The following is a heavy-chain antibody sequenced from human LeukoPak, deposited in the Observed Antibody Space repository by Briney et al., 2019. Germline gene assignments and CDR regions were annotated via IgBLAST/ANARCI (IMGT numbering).Heavy chain of an antibody. D-gene: IGHD3-10*01. V-gene: IGHV1-2*06. CDR1: GYTFTGYY. CDR2: INPNSGGT. Sequence: GASVKVSCKASGYTFTGYYMHWVRQAPGQGLEWMGRINPNSGGTTYAQRFQGRVTMTRDTSITTAYMELSSLRSDDTAVYYCARVPKGGFGDFCDYWGQGTLVTVSS. CDR3: ARVPKGGFGDFCDY. J-gene: IGHJ4*02.